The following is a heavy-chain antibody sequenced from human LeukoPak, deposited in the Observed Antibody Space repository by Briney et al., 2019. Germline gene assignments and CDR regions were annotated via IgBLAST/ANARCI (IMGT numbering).Heavy chain of an antibody. CDR2: INHSGST. D-gene: IGHD3-22*01. CDR3: ARVLLKSYHDSSGYYSY. CDR1: GGSFSGYY. Sequence: SDTLSLTCAVYGGSFSGYYWSWIRHPPRKGLEWIGEINHSGSTNYHPSLKSRVPIPVDTSKNQFALTLSSVTAADTAVYYCARVLLKSYHDSSGYYSYWGQGTLVSVSS. J-gene: IGHJ4*02. V-gene: IGHV4-34*01.